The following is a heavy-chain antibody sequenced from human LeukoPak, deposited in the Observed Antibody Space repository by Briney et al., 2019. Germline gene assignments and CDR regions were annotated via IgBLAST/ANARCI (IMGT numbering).Heavy chain of an antibody. CDR1: GFTFSSYG. V-gene: IGHV3-30*18. Sequence: PGGSLRLSCAASGFTFSSYGMHWVRQAPGKGLEWVAVISYDGSNKYYADSVKGRFTISRDNSKNTLYLQMNSLRAEDTAVYYCAKAKGSGSYPDYFDYWGQGTLVTVSS. J-gene: IGHJ4*02. CDR2: ISYDGSNK. CDR3: AKAKGSGSYPDYFDY. D-gene: IGHD3-10*01.